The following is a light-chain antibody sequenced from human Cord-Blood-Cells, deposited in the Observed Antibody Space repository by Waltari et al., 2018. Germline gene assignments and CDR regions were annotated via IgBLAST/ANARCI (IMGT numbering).Light chain of an antibody. V-gene: IGKV1-39*01. J-gene: IGKJ4*01. Sequence: DIQMTQSPSSLSASVGDRVTITCRASQSISSYLNWYQQKPGKAPKLLIYAASSLQSGVPSRFSGSGSGTDFTLTISSLQPEEFATYYCQQSYSTPRDTFGGGTKVEIK. CDR1: QSISSY. CDR3: QQSYSTPRDT. CDR2: AAS.